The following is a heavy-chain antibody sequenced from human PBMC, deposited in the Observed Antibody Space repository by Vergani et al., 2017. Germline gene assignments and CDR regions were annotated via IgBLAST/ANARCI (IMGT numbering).Heavy chain of an antibody. Sequence: QVQLQESGPGLVKPSQTLSLTCTVSGGSISSGSYYWSWIRQPAGTGLEWIGRIYTSGSTNYNPSLKSRVTISVDTSKNQFSLKLSSVTAADTAVYYCAKDFIVFDYWGQGTLVTVSS. CDR3: AKDFIVFDY. D-gene: IGHD3-16*02. CDR2: IYTSGST. V-gene: IGHV4-61*02. CDR1: GGSISSGSYY. J-gene: IGHJ4*02.